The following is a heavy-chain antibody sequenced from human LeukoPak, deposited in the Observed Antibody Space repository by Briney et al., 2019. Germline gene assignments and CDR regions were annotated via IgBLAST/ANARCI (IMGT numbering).Heavy chain of an antibody. J-gene: IGHJ4*02. D-gene: IGHD2-15*01. Sequence: GGSLRLPCAASGFTFSSYAMHWVRQAPGKGLEWVAVISYDGSNKYYADSVKGRFTISRDNSKNTLYLQMNSLRAEDTAVYYCAREGYHYFDYWGQGTLVTVSS. CDR1: GFTFSSYA. V-gene: IGHV3-30-3*01. CDR3: AREGYHYFDY. CDR2: ISYDGSNK.